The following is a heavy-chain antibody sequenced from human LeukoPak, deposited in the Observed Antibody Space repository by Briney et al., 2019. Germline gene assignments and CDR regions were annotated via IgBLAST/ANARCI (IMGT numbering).Heavy chain of an antibody. CDR1: GGTFSSYA. D-gene: IGHD6-19*01. J-gene: IGHJ4*02. CDR2: IIPIFGTA. Sequence: GASVKVSCKASGGTFSSYAISWVRQAPGQGLEWMGGIIPIFGTANYAQKFQGRVTITADESTSTAYMELSSLRSEDTAVYYCARGPLRHSSGPNYYFDYWGQGTLVTVSS. CDR3: ARGPLRHSSGPNYYFDY. V-gene: IGHV1-69*13.